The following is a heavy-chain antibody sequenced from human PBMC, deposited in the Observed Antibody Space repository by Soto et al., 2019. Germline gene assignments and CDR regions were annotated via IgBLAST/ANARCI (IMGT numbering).Heavy chain of an antibody. Sequence: ASVKVSCKASGYTFTSYGISWVRQAPGQGLEWMGWISAYNGNTNYAQKLQGRVTMTTDTSTSTAYMELRSLRSDDTAVYYCARKTFCSGGSCYSGYYYYMDVWGKGTTVTVSS. CDR3: ARKTFCSGGSCYSGYYYYMDV. V-gene: IGHV1-18*01. J-gene: IGHJ6*03. D-gene: IGHD2-15*01. CDR2: ISAYNGNT. CDR1: GYTFTSYG.